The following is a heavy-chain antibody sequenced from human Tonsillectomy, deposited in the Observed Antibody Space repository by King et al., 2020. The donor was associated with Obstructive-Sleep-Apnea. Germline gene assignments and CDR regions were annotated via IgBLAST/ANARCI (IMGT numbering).Heavy chain of an antibody. V-gene: IGHV4-59*01. CDR1: GGSISSNY. J-gene: IGHJ3*02. D-gene: IGHD5-18*01. CDR2: IYYSGST. CDR3: AKIVGSDSYGRNDAFDI. Sequence: QLQESGPGLVKPSETLSLTCTVSGGSISSNYWSWVRPPPGKGLEWIGYIYYSGSTTYNPSLKSRVTISVDTSKNQFSLQLSSVTAADTAVYYCAKIVGSDSYGRNDAFDIWGQGTMVTVSS.